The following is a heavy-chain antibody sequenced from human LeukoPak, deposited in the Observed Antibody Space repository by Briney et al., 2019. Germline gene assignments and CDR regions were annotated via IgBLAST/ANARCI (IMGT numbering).Heavy chain of an antibody. CDR1: GGSISSSSYY. CDR2: IYYSGST. V-gene: IGHV4-39*07. CDR3: ARNSCPSGSCYDNRGYFDY. D-gene: IGHD2-15*01. J-gene: IGHJ4*02. Sequence: PSETLSLTCTVSGGSISSSSYYWGWIRQPPGKGLEWIGSIYYSGSTHYNPSLKSRVTISVDTSKNQFSLKLSSVTAADTAVYYCARNSCPSGSCYDNRGYFDYWGQGTLVTVSS.